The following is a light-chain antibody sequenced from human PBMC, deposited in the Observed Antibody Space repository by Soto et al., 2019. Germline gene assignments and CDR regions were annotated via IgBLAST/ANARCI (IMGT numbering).Light chain of an antibody. CDR2: GAS. V-gene: IGKV3-11*01. CDR3: QKYNSAPFT. Sequence: EIVLTQSPATLSLSPGERATLSCRASQSVSSYLAWYQQKPGQAPRLLIYGASSRATGIPDRFSGSGSGTDFTLTISRLEPEDCATYYCQKYNSAPFTFGQGTRLEI. CDR1: QSVSSY. J-gene: IGKJ5*01.